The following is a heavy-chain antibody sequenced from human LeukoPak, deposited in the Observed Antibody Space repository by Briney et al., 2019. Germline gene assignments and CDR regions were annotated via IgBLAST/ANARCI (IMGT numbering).Heavy chain of an antibody. V-gene: IGHV1-69*06. CDR3: ARVSRDIVVVVAATPLDY. CDR2: IIPIFGTA. Sequence: SVKVSCKASGGTFSSYAISWVRQAPGQGLEWMGGIIPIFGTANYAQKFQGRVTITADKSTSTAYMELRSLRSDDTAVYYCARVSRDIVVVVAATPLDYWGQGTLVTVSS. D-gene: IGHD2-15*01. CDR1: GGTFSSYA. J-gene: IGHJ4*02.